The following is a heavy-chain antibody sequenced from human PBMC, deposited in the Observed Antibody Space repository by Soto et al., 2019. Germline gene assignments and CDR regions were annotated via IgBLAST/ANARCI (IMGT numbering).Heavy chain of an antibody. CDR2: ISYDGSNK. J-gene: IGHJ4*02. CDR3: AKDWEGSSWYPYFDY. Sequence: GGSLRLSCAASGFTFSSYGMHWVRQAPGKGLEWVAVISYDGSNKYYADSVKGRFTISRDNSKNTLYLQMNSLRAEDTAVYYCAKDWEGSSWYPYFDYWGQGTLVTVSS. D-gene: IGHD6-13*01. V-gene: IGHV3-30*18. CDR1: GFTFSSYG.